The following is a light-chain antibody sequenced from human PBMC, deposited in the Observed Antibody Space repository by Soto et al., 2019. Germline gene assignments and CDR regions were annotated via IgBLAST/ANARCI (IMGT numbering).Light chain of an antibody. Sequence: DIVMTQSPDSLAVSLGERATINCKSSQSVLYSSNNKNYLAWYQQKPGQPPKLLIYWASTRESGVPDRFSGSGSGTDFTLTISSLQAEDAAVYYCQQYYSTLLTFGGGTTVEIK. CDR3: QQYYSTLLT. J-gene: IGKJ4*01. V-gene: IGKV4-1*01. CDR1: QSVLYSSNNKNY. CDR2: WAS.